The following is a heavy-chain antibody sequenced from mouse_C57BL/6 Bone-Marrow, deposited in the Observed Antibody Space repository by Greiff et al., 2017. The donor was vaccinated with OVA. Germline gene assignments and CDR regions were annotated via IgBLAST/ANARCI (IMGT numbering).Heavy chain of an antibody. CDR2: INPNNGGT. Sequence: QLQQSGPELVKPGASVKISCKASGYTFPDYYMNWVKQSHGKSLEWIGDINPNNGGTSYNQKFKGTATLTVDKSSSTAYMERRSLTSEDSAVYYCARSTYGNYGYWGQGTTLTVSS. D-gene: IGHD2-1*01. V-gene: IGHV1-26*01. J-gene: IGHJ2*01. CDR1: GYTFPDYY. CDR3: ARSTYGNYGY.